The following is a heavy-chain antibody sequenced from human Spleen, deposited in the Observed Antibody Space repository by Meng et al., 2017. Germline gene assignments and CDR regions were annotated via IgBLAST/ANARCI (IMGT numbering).Heavy chain of an antibody. V-gene: IGHV1-69*01. J-gene: IGHJ4*02. CDR3: ASGVGSGTTPVDY. Sequence: QALVVQSGAEVMKPGSSVKVSCKASGGTFSSNTISWVRQAPGQGLEWMGGIIPIFGTANYAQNFQGRVTITADESTTTAYMELSSLRSEDTAVYYCASGVGSGTTPVDYWGQGTLVTVSS. CDR2: IIPIFGTA. D-gene: IGHD3-10*01. CDR1: GGTFSSNT.